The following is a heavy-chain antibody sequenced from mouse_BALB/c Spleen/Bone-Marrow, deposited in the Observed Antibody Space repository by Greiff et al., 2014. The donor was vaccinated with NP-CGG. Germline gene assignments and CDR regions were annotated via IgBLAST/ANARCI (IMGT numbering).Heavy chain of an antibody. Sequence: QVQLQQSGAELVRPGVSVKISCKGSGYTFTDYATHWVKQSHAKSLEWIGLISNYYGDASYNQKSKGKATMTVDKSSSTAYMELARLTSEDSAIYYCARSGKVRNAMDYWGQGTSVTVS. D-gene: IGHD2-14*01. J-gene: IGHJ4*01. CDR1: GYTFTDYA. V-gene: IGHV1S137*01. CDR3: ARSGKVRNAMDY. CDR2: ISNYYGDA.